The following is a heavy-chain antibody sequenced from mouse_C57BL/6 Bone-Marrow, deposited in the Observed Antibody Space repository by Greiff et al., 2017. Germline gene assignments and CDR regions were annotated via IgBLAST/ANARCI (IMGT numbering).Heavy chain of an antibody. CDR3: ARYPDGYYWYFDV. D-gene: IGHD2-3*01. Sequence: QVQLKQSGAELVKPGASVKLSCKASGYTFTSYWMQWVKQRPGQGLEWIGEIDPSDSYNNYNQKFKGKATLTVDTYSSTAYMQLSSLTSEDSAVYYCARYPDGYYWYFDVWGTGTTVTVSS. J-gene: IGHJ1*03. V-gene: IGHV1-50*01. CDR1: GYTFTSYW. CDR2: IDPSDSYN.